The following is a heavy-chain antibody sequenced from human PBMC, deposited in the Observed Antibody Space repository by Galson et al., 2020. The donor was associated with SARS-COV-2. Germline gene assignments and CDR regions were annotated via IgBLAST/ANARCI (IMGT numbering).Heavy chain of an antibody. CDR2: IYPGDSDI. V-gene: IGHV5-51*01. CDR1: GYSFTDYW. CDR3: ATLAAAGRLVYYYGMDV. Sequence: GESLKISCQAFGYSFTDYWIVWVRQMPGKGLEWMGIIYPGDSDIRYNPSFQGQVTISADKSISTAYLQWSSLKASDTAMYYCATLAAAGRLVYYYGMDVWGQGTTVTVSS. D-gene: IGHD6-13*01. J-gene: IGHJ6*02.